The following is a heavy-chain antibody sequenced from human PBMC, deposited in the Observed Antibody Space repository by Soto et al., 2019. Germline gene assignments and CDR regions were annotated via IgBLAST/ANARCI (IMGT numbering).Heavy chain of an antibody. CDR1: GYSFTSYG. CDR2: ISAYNGNT. J-gene: IGHJ6*02. V-gene: IGHV1-18*01. D-gene: IGHD3-16*01. Sequence: QVQLVQSGAEVKKPGASVKVSCKASGYSFTSYGISWVRQAPGQGLEWMGWISAYNGNTNYAQKLQGRVTMTTDTHQSTAYRERVVLRSDDTPVYYCAGDMGWGESHVGGQGTPVTASS. CDR3: AGDMGWGESHV.